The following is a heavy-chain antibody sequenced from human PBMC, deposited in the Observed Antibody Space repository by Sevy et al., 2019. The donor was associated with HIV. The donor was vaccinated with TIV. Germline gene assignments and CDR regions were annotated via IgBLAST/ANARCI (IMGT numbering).Heavy chain of an antibody. CDR3: ARRPDLAVVILTGVLDV. V-gene: IGHV3-23*01. CDR1: GFSFSSYA. D-gene: IGHD3-3*01. CDR2: ISGSGGST. J-gene: IGHJ6*02. Sequence: GGSLRLSCAASGFSFSSYAMSWVRQTPGKGLQWVSVISGSGGSTYYADSVKGRFTIFRDNSRNTVYLEMNSLRAEDTAVYYCARRPDLAVVILTGVLDVWGQGTTVTVSS.